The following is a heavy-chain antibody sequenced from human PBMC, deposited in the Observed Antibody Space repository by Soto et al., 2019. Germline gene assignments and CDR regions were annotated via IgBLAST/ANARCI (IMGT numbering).Heavy chain of an antibody. J-gene: IGHJ4*02. CDR2: ISYDGSNK. Sequence: QVQLVESGGGVVQPGRSLRLSCAASGFTFSSYGMHWVRQAPGKGLEWVAVISYDGSNKYYADSVKGRFTISRDNSKNTLYLQMNSLRAEDTAVYYCAKDPRKGKSGSYNPDYWGQGTLVTVSS. CDR1: GFTFSSYG. V-gene: IGHV3-30*18. D-gene: IGHD3-10*01. CDR3: AKDPRKGKSGSYNPDY.